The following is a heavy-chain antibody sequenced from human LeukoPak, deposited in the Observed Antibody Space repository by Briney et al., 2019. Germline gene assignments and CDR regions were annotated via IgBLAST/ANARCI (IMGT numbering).Heavy chain of an antibody. V-gene: IGHV1-2*02. D-gene: IGHD4-11*01. J-gene: IGHJ4*02. CDR2: INPDSRET. Sequence: GASVKVSCKTSGYTFTDYYIHWVRQAPGQGLEWMGWINPDSRETNSAQKFRGRVTMTGDTSIGTGYMDLSRVTSDDTAVYYCARDRDYSNTERGFDYWGQGTLVTVSS. CDR1: GYTFTDYY. CDR3: ARDRDYSNTERGFDY.